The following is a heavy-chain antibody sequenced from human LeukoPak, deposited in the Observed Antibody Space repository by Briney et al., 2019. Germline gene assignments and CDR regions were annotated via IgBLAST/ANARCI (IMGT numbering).Heavy chain of an antibody. Sequence: NASETLSLTCAVSGGSISSSNWWSWVRQPPGKGLEWIGEIYHSGSTNYNPSLKSRVTISVDKSKNQFSLKLSSVTAADTAVYYCARDSHIAAGQGPYYFDYWGQGTLVTVSS. D-gene: IGHD6-13*01. V-gene: IGHV4-4*02. J-gene: IGHJ4*02. CDR2: IYHSGST. CDR3: ARDSHIAAGQGPYYFDY. CDR1: GGSISSSNW.